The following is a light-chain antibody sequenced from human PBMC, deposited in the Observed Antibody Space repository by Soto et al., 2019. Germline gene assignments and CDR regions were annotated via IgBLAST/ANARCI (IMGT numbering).Light chain of an antibody. CDR1: QSISNW. V-gene: IGKV1-5*03. Sequence: DIQMTQSPSTLSASVGDRVTITCRASQSISNWLAWYQQKPGKAPKLLIFKASTLESGVPSRFSGSGSGTEFTLSISSLQPDDFATYHCQQYYTYPRTFGQGTKVDIK. CDR2: KAS. CDR3: QQYYTYPRT. J-gene: IGKJ1*01.